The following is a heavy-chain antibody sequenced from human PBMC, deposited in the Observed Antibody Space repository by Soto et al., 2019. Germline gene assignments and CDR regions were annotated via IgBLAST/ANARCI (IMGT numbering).Heavy chain of an antibody. Sequence: VGSLRLSCAASGLTFGSYGMHWVRQAPGKGLEWVAVIWYDGSNKYYADSVKGRFTISRDNSKNTLYLQMNSLRAEDTAVYYCARDRDGYSSSWYTTSAFDYWGQGTLVTVSS. D-gene: IGHD6-13*01. CDR3: ARDRDGYSSSWYTTSAFDY. CDR2: IWYDGSNK. CDR1: GLTFGSYG. J-gene: IGHJ4*02. V-gene: IGHV3-33*01.